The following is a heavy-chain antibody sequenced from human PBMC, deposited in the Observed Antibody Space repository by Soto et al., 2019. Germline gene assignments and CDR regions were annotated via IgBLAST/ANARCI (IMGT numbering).Heavy chain of an antibody. CDR3: AKTATVATITGD. J-gene: IGHJ4*02. V-gene: IGHV3-30*18. CDR2: ISFDGNTK. Sequence: QVQLVESGGGVVQPGRSLRLSCAVSGFTFSSYGMHWVRQAPGKGLEWVAVISFDGNTKYYADSVKGRFTISRDNSKNTLYLYMNSLRPEYTAVYYCAKTATVATITGDWGQGTLVTVSS. D-gene: IGHD5-12*01. CDR1: GFTFSSYG.